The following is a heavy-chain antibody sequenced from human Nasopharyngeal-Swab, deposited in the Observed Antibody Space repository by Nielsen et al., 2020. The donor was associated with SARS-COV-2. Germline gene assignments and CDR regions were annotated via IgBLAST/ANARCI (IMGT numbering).Heavy chain of an antibody. D-gene: IGHD6-13*01. J-gene: IGHJ6*02. CDR2: ISVNGANT. Sequence: GESLKISCAASGFTFSNYVLSWVRLAPGKRLEWVSTISVNGANTYYADSAKGRFTISRDNSQDTVHLQMNSLRVEGTAIYYCAKKRPGYYGMDVWGQGTTVTVSS. CDR1: GFTFSNYV. CDR3: AKKRPGYYGMDV. V-gene: IGHV3-23*01.